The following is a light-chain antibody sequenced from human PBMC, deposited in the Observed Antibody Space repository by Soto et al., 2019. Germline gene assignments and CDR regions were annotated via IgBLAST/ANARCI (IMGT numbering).Light chain of an antibody. CDR1: SSDVGVYNY. CDR2: DVS. V-gene: IGLV2-11*01. J-gene: IGLJ2*01. CDR3: CSDAGTSTVV. Sequence: QSVLTQPRSVSGSPGQSVTISCTGTSSDVGVYNYVSWYQQHPGKAPKLMIYDVSKRPSGVPDRFSGSKSGTTASLTISGLQAEDEADYFCCSDAGTSTVVFGGGTKLTVL.